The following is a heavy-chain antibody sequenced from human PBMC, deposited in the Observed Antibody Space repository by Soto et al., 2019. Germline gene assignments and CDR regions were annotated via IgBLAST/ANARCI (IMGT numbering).Heavy chain of an antibody. V-gene: IGHV1-69*02. CDR3: ARGYGDAHDY. CDR2: IIPMFGIA. D-gene: IGHD4-17*01. CDR1: GGTFSSYT. J-gene: IGHJ4*02. Sequence: QVQLVQSGAEVKKTGSSVKVSCKASGGTFSSYTISWVRQAPGQGLEWMGRIIPMFGIANYAQKVQGRVTITADKAPSTAYMELSSPRSEDTAVYYCARGYGDAHDYWGQGTLVTVSS.